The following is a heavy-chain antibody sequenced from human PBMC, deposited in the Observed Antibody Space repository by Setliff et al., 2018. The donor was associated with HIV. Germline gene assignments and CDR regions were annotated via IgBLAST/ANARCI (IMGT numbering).Heavy chain of an antibody. J-gene: IGHJ5*02. CDR3: ALPNCSGGNCWSPASLPPAGWFDP. V-gene: IGHV1-3*01. CDR1: GYTFTSYA. CDR2: INAGNGNT. Sequence: ASVKVSCKASGYTFTSYAMHWVRQAPGQRLEWMGWINAGNGNTKYSQKFQGRVTITRDTSASTAYMELSSLRPEDTAVYYCALPNCSGGNCWSPASLPPAGWFDPWGQGTLVTAPQ. D-gene: IGHD2-15*01.